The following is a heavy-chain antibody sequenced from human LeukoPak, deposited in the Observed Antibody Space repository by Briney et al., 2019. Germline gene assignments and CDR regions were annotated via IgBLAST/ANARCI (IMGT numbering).Heavy chain of an antibody. Sequence: SETLSLTCTVSGGSISSYYWSWIRQPPGKGLEWIGYISYSGSTNYNPSLKSRVTISVDTSKNQFSLKLNSVTTADTAVYYRARGGGGYPVSQFDPWGQGTLVTVSS. CDR1: GGSISSYY. V-gene: IGHV4-59*01. CDR2: ISYSGST. J-gene: IGHJ5*02. CDR3: ARGGGGYPVSQFDP. D-gene: IGHD5-18*01.